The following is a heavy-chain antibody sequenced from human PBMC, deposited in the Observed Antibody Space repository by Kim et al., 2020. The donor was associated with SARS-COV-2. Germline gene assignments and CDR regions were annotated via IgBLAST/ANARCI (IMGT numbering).Heavy chain of an antibody. CDR3: TRDSYGGPPSDGFDI. CDR1: GFIFGDYS. D-gene: IGHD5-12*01. CDR2: ISNKDTSGTT. V-gene: IGHV3-49*04. J-gene: IGHJ3*02. Sequence: LRLSCTASGFIFGDYSLTWVRQAPGKGLEWVSFISNKDTSGTTEYAASVKGRFTISRDDSKSIAYLQMNYLYSEDTAVYYCTRDSYGGPPSDGFDIWGQGTMVTVSS.